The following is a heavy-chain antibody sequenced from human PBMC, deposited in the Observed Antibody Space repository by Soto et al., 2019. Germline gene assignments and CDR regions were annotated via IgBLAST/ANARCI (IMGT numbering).Heavy chain of an antibody. J-gene: IGHJ4*02. D-gene: IGHD1-26*01. CDR2: INHSGST. CDR1: GGSFSGYY. Sequence: PSETLSLTCAFYGGSFSGYYWSLIRQPPGKGLEWIGEINHSGSTNYNPSPKSRVTISVDTSKNQFSLKLSSVTAADTAVYYCARKFRSGSYYGYWGQGTLVTVSS. V-gene: IGHV4-34*01. CDR3: ARKFRSGSYYGY.